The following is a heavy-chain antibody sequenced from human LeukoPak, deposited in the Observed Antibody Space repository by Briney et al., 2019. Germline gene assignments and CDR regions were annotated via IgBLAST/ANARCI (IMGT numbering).Heavy chain of an antibody. CDR3: AMTLGYCSGGSCNGDAFDI. J-gene: IGHJ3*02. CDR2: IYYSGTT. V-gene: IGHV4-59*02. CDR1: DGSVSSYY. Sequence: SETLSLTCTVSDGSVSSYYWSWIRQPPGKGLEWTGYIYYSGTTNYNPSLKSRVTMSVDTSKNQFSLKLSSVTAADTAVYYCAMTLGYCSGGSCNGDAFDIWGQGTMVTVSS. D-gene: IGHD2-15*01.